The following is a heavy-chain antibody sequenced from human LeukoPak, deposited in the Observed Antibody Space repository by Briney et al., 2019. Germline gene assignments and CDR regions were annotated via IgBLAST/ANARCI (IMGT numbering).Heavy chain of an antibody. V-gene: IGHV2-70*04. Sequence: SGPALVKPTQTLTLTCTFSGFSLSTSGMRVSWIRQPPGKALAWLARIDWDDDKFYNSTLETRLTISKDTSKNQVVLTMTIMDPVDTATYYCARLKYGNNYFDYWGQGILVTVSS. J-gene: IGHJ4*02. CDR1: GFSLSTSGMR. CDR3: ARLKYGNNYFDY. D-gene: IGHD2/OR15-2a*01. CDR2: IDWDDDK.